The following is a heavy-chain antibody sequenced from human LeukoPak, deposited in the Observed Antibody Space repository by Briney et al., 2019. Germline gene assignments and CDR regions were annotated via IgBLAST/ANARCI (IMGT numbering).Heavy chain of an antibody. CDR2: IYYSGST. D-gene: IGHD6-13*01. Sequence: SETLSLTCTVSGGSISSYYWSWLRQPPGKGLEWIGYIYYSGSTNYNPSLKSRVTISVDTSKNQFSLKLSSVTAADTAVYYCATSAAADPEYFQHWGQGTLVTVSS. CDR1: GGSISSYY. CDR3: ATSAAADPEYFQH. V-gene: IGHV4-59*08. J-gene: IGHJ1*01.